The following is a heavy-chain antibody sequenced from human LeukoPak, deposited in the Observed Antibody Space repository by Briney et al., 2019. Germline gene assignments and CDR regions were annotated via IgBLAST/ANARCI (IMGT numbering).Heavy chain of an antibody. CDR2: ISAYNGNT. CDR1: GYTFPSYG. D-gene: IGHD5-12*01. V-gene: IGHV1-18*01. CDR3: ARLSGKVATAYSDY. J-gene: IGHJ4*02. Sequence: GASVKVSCKASGYTFPSYGISWVRQAPGQGLEWMGWISAYNGNTNYAQKLQGRVTMTTDTSTSTAYMELRSLRSDDTAVYYCARLSGKVATAYSDYWGQGTLVTVSS.